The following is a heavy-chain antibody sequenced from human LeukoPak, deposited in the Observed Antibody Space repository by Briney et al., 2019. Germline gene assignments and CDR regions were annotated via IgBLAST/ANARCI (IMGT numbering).Heavy chain of an antibody. CDR3: ARDAYYYDSSGSIRALDY. V-gene: IGHV4-61*02. Sequence: PSQTLSLTCTVSGGSVSSGIYYWSWIRQPAGKGLEWIGRMFTPGTINYNPSLKSRVTISLDTSKNQFSLKLSSVTAADTAVYYCARDAYYYDSSGSIRALDYWGQGTLVTVSS. D-gene: IGHD3-22*01. J-gene: IGHJ4*02. CDR2: MFTPGTI. CDR1: GGSVSSGIYY.